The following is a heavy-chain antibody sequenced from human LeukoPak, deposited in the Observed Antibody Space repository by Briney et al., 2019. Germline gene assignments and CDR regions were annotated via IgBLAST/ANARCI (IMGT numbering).Heavy chain of an antibody. CDR2: ISAYNGNT. CDR1: GYTFTSYG. V-gene: IGHV1-18*01. J-gene: IGHJ6*02. Sequence: EASVKVSCKASGYTFTSYGISWVRQAPGQGLEWMGWISAYNGNTNYAQKLQGRVTVTTDTSTSTAYMELRSLRSDDTAVYYCARGIPGIAAARTMDVWGQGTTVTVSS. D-gene: IGHD6-13*01. CDR3: ARGIPGIAAARTMDV.